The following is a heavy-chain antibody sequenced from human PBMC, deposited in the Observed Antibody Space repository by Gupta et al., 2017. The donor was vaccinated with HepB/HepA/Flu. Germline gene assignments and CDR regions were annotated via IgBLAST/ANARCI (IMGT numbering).Heavy chain of an antibody. V-gene: IGHV4-39*01. J-gene: IGHJ4*02. CDR2: IYYSGST. D-gene: IGHD3-10*01. CDR3: ASRYYYGSGSLPDY. Sequence: QLQLQESGPGLVKPSETLSLTCTVSGGSISSSSYYWGWIRQPPGKGLEWIGSIYYSGSTYYNPSLKSRVTISVDTSKNQFSLKLSSVTAADTAVYYCASRYYYGSGSLPDYWGQGTLVTVSS. CDR1: GGSISSSSYY.